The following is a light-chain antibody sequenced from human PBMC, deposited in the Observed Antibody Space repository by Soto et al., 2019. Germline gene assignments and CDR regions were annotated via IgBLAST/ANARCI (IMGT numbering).Light chain of an antibody. V-gene: IGKV1-12*01. CDR1: QSIYKW. CDR2: AAS. Sequence: DIQLTQSPSSVSASRGDRVTISCRASQSIYKWLVWYQQKPGKAPKLLIYAASSLQSGVPSRFSGSGYGTEFTLTISSLQPEDSATYYCQQADSFPLTFGGGTEVAI. J-gene: IGKJ4*01. CDR3: QQADSFPLT.